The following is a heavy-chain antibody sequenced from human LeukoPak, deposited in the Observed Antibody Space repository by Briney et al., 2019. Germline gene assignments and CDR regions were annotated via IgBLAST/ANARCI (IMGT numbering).Heavy chain of an antibody. CDR2: IYTSGST. CDR3: ARALNSSPRAFDI. CDR1: GGSISSGSYY. Sequence: PSETLSLTCTVSGGSISSGSYYRSWIRQPAGKGLEWIGRIYTSGSTNYNPSLKSRVTISVDTSKNQFSLKLSSVTAADTAVYYCARALNSSPRAFDIWGQGTMVTVSS. D-gene: IGHD6-13*01. V-gene: IGHV4-61*02. J-gene: IGHJ3*02.